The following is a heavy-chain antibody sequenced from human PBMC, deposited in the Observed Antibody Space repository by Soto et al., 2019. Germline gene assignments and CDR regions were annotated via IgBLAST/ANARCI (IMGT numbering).Heavy chain of an antibody. V-gene: IGHV4-38-2*01. J-gene: IGHJ4*02. CDR1: GYSISSGYY. Sequence: PSETLSLTCVVSGYSISSGYYWGWIRQPPGKGLEWIGSIYHSGSTYYNPSLKSRVTISVDTSKNQFSLKLSSVTAADTAVYYCARWRSSGWHYYFDYWGQGTLVTVSS. CDR3: ARWRSSGWHYYFDY. D-gene: IGHD6-19*01. CDR2: IYHSGST.